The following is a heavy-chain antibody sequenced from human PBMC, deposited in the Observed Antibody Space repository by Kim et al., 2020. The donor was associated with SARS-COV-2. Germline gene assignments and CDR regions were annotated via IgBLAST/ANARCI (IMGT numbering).Heavy chain of an antibody. Sequence: SETLSLTCTVSGGSISSGGYYWSWIRQHPGKGLEWIGYIYYSGSTYYNPSLKSRVTISVDTSKNQFSLKLSSVTAADTAVYYCARDLGYGKVNYYGMDVWGQGTTVTVSS. CDR2: IYYSGST. V-gene: IGHV4-31*03. J-gene: IGHJ6*02. CDR1: GGSISSGGYY. CDR3: ARDLGYGKVNYYGMDV. D-gene: IGHD1-1*01.